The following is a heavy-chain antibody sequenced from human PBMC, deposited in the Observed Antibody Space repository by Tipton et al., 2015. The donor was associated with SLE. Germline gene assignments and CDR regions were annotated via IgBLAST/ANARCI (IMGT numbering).Heavy chain of an antibody. CDR3: AKATLLNDYRFDP. CDR1: GFTFSSYA. Sequence: GSLRLSCAASGFTFSSYAMTWVRQAPGKGLEWVSTMSGSGDRIHYADSVKGRFTISRDNSKNTLYLQMNSLRVDDTAIYYCAKATLLNDYRFDPWGQGTLVTVSS. J-gene: IGHJ5*02. CDR2: MSGSGDRI. D-gene: IGHD3-16*01. V-gene: IGHV3-23*01.